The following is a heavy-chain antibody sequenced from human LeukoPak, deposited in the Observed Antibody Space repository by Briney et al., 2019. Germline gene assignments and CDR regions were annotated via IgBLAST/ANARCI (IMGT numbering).Heavy chain of an antibody. J-gene: IGHJ4*02. CDR3: ARRIALAGTVFDY. CDR1: GGSISSHY. D-gene: IGHD6-19*01. Sequence: PSETLSLTCTVSGGSISSHYWSWIRQPPGKGLEWIGYIYYSGTTNYNPSLKSRVTISVATSKNQFSLRLSSVTAADTAVYYCARRIALAGTVFDYWGQGILVTVSS. V-gene: IGHV4-59*08. CDR2: IYYSGTT.